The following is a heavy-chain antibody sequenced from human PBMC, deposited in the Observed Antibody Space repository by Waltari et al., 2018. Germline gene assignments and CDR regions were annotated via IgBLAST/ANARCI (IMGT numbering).Heavy chain of an antibody. V-gene: IGHV3-53*01. J-gene: IGHJ2*01. CDR3: ARDVTGYYYFDL. CDR2: ISRDGT. CDR1: GLPVSTTY. D-gene: IGHD3-16*01. Sequence: EAQLVEAGGGLILPGGSLRLSCGALGLPVSTTYINGVRQAPGKGLEWVSVISRDGTHYADSVKGRFTISRDNSKNTVYLQMNTLRAEDTALYYCARDVTGYYYFDLWGRGTLVTVSS.